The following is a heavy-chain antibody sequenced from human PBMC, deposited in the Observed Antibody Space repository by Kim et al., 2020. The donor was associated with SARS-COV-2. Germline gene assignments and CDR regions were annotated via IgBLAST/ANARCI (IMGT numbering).Heavy chain of an antibody. V-gene: IGHV3-33*06. CDR3: AKDHSSSGRWFDP. J-gene: IGHJ5*02. Sequence: GGSLRLSCAASGFTFSSYGMHWVRQAPGKGLEWVAVIWYDGSNKYYADSVKGRFTISRDNSKNTLYLQMNSLRAEDTAVYYCAKDHSSSGRWFDPWGQGTLVTVSS. CDR1: GFTFSSYG. D-gene: IGHD6-13*01. CDR2: IWYDGSNK.